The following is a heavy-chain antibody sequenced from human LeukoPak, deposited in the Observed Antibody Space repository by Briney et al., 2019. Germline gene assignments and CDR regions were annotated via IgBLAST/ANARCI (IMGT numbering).Heavy chain of an antibody. V-gene: IGHV4-4*07. J-gene: IGHJ4*02. CDR2: IYSSGST. Sequence: KPSETLSLTCTVSGGSISSYYWNWIRQPAGRGLEWIGRIYSSGSTNYNPSLKSRVTMSVDTSKDQLSLKLSSVTAADTAVYYCARESSGWYHDYWGQGTLVTVSS. D-gene: IGHD6-19*01. CDR3: ARESSGWYHDY. CDR1: GGSISSYY.